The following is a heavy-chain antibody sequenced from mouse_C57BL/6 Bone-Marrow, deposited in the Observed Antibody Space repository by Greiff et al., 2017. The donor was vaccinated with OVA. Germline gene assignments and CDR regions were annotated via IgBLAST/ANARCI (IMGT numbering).Heavy chain of an antibody. J-gene: IGHJ3*01. CDR3: ARRDYYGSSSCWFAY. CDR2: IYPGGGYT. CDR1: GYTFTNYW. V-gene: IGHV1-63*01. D-gene: IGHD1-1*01. Sequence: QVQLQQSGAELVRPGTSVKMSCKASGYTFTNYWIGWAKQRPGHGLEWIGDIYPGGGYTNYNEKFKGKATLTADKSSSTAYMQFSSLTSEDSAIYYCARRDYYGSSSCWFAYWCQGTRVTVSA.